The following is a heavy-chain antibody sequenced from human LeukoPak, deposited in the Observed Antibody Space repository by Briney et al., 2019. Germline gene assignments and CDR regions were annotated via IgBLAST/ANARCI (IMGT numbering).Heavy chain of an antibody. V-gene: IGHV4-31*03. J-gene: IGHJ3*02. CDR3: ARDNYYDTSAYALHI. CDR2: IYYRDST. D-gene: IGHD3-22*01. CDR1: GGSISSGGYY. Sequence: SQTLSLTCTVSGGSISSGGYYWSWIRQHPGKGLEWIGHIYYRDSTYYNPSLKSRVTISAGTSKNQFSLELSSVTAADTAVYYCARDNYYDTSAYALHIWGQGTMVTVSS.